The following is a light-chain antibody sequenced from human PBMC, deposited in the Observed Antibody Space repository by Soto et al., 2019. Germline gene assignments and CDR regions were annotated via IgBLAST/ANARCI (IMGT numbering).Light chain of an antibody. CDR1: SSNIGAGYD. CDR2: GNS. CDR3: QSYDSSLSGYV. J-gene: IGLJ1*01. Sequence: QSVLTHPPSVSGAPGQRVTISCTGSSSNIGAGYDVHWYQQLPGTAPKLLIYGNSNRPSGVPDRFSGSKSGTSASLAITGLQDEDEADYYCQSYDSSLSGYVFGTGTKVTGL. V-gene: IGLV1-40*01.